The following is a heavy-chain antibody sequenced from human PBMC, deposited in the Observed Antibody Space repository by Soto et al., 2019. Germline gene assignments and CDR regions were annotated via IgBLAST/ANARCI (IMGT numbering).Heavy chain of an antibody. CDR3: ARAGDGRRVRGFGWWFDP. J-gene: IGHJ5*02. CDR1: GGTFSSYA. V-gene: IGHV1-69*01. D-gene: IGHD3-10*01. Sequence: QVQLVQSGAEVKKPGSSVKVSCKASGGTFSSYAISWVRQAPGQGLEWMGGIIPIFGTANYAQKFQGRVTISADESTSTAYMELGNVRSQDTAVYYCARAGDGRRVRGFGWWFDPWGQGTLVTVSS. CDR2: IIPIFGTA.